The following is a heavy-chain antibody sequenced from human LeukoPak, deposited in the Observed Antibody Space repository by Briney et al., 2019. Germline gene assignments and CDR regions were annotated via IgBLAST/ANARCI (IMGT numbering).Heavy chain of an antibody. D-gene: IGHD3-10*01. CDR2: INSNGGNT. Sequence: PGGSLRLPCAASGFTFSSYAMHWVRQAPGKGLEYVSAINSNGGNTYYGNSVKGRFTISRDNSKNTLYLQMGSLRAEDMAVYYCARFTGNAFDIWGQGTMVTVSS. CDR3: ARFTGNAFDI. J-gene: IGHJ3*02. V-gene: IGHV3-64*01. CDR1: GFTFSSYA.